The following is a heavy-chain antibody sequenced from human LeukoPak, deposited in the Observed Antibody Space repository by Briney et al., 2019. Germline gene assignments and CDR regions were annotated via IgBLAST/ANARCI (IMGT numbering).Heavy chain of an antibody. D-gene: IGHD6-19*01. CDR1: GVSISSGAYY. CDR2: IYYSGTT. Sequence: PSQTLSLTCTVSGVSISSGAYYWSWIRQHPGKGLEWIGYIYYSGTTYFNPSLKSRVTISLDTSKNQFSLKLSSVTAADTAVYYCSRAERYSTGWYYLDYWGQGTLVTVSS. V-gene: IGHV4-31*03. CDR3: SRAERYSTGWYYLDY. J-gene: IGHJ4*02.